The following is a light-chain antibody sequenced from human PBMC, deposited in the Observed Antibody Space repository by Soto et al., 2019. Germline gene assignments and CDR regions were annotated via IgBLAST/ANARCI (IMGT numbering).Light chain of an antibody. Sequence: EIVMTQSPATLSVSPGERATLSCRASQSVSNNLAWYQQKPGQAPRLLMYGASTRATGIPARFSGSGSGTEFTLNISSLQSEDFAVYYCQQYNNWPPWTFGQGTKVEVK. V-gene: IGKV3-15*01. CDR3: QQYNNWPPWT. J-gene: IGKJ1*01. CDR1: QSVSNN. CDR2: GAS.